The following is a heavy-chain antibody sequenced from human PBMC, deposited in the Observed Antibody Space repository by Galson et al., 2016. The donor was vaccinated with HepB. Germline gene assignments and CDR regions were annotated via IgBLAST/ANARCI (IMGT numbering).Heavy chain of an antibody. CDR3: AKDRRGPSAGTWYFDL. V-gene: IGHV3-23*01. J-gene: IGHJ2*01. CDR1: GFNFTTYA. Sequence: SLRLSCAASGFNFTTYAMGWVRQAPGKGLEWVSSITSTAEHTYYVDSVKGRFSISRDDSKSMVFLQMNSLGADDTAVYYCAKDRRGPSAGTWYFDLWGRGTLVTVSS. CDR2: ITSTAEHT. D-gene: IGHD6-13*01.